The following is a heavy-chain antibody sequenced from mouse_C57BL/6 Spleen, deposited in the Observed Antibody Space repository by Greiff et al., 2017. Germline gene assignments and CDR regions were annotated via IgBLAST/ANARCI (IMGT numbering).Heavy chain of an antibody. Sequence: VQLQQPGAELVKPGASVKMSCKASGYTFTSYWITWVKQRPGQGLEWIGDIYPGSGSTNYNEKFKSKATLTVDTSSSTAYMQLSSLTSEDSAVYYCARWGDYCGWAWFAYWGQGTLVTVSA. J-gene: IGHJ3*01. D-gene: IGHD1-1*01. CDR3: ARWGDYCGWAWFAY. CDR2: IYPGSGST. V-gene: IGHV1-55*01. CDR1: GYTFTSYW.